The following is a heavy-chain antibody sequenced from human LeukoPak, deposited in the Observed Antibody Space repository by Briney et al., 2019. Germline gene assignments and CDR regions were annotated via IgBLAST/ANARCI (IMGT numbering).Heavy chain of an antibody. V-gene: IGHV4-34*01. CDR2: INHSGST. CDR1: GGSFSGYY. D-gene: IGHD3-22*01. J-gene: IGHJ3*02. Sequence: SETLSLTCAVYGGSFSGYYWSWIRQPPGKGLEWIGEINHSGSTNYNPSLKSRATISVDTSKNQFSLKLSSVTAADTAVYYCARLGPVITMIVPSPGAFDIWGQGTMVTVSS. CDR3: ARLGPVITMIVPSPGAFDI.